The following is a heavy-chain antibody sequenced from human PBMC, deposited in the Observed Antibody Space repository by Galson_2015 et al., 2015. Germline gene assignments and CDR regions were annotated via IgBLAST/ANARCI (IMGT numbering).Heavy chain of an antibody. CDR3: ARGGGYYGSGSYRWFDP. Sequence: SLRLSCAASGFTFSSYAMHWVRQAPGKGLEWVAVISYDGSNKYYADSVKGRFTISRDNSKNTLYLQMNSLRAEDTAVYYCARGGGYYGSGSYRWFDPWGRGTLVTVSS. CDR1: GFTFSSYA. V-gene: IGHV3-30-3*01. J-gene: IGHJ5*02. D-gene: IGHD3-10*01. CDR2: ISYDGSNK.